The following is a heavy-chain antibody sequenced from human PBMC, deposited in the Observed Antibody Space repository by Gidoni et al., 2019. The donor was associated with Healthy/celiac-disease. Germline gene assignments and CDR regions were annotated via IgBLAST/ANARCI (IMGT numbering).Heavy chain of an antibody. J-gene: IGHJ4*02. CDR1: GFTFSSYA. Sequence: EVQLLESGGGLVQPGGSLRLSCAASGFTFSSYAMSWVRQAPGKGLEWVSAISGRGGSTYYADSVKGRFTISRDNSKNTLYLQMNSLRAEDTAVYYCAKDLSPYDILTGWGIRGFDYWGQGTLVTVSS. CDR2: ISGRGGST. D-gene: IGHD3-9*01. CDR3: AKDLSPYDILTGWGIRGFDY. V-gene: IGHV3-23*01.